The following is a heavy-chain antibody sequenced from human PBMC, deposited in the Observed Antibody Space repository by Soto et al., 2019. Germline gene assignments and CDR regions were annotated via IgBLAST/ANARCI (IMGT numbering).Heavy chain of an antibody. V-gene: IGHV3-23*01. CDR2: IRVGGGDT. J-gene: IGHJ5*02. CDR3: AKCSVGTVRTSGWCNWFDP. Sequence: EVRLLESGGGLAQPGGSRRLSCAASGFTFSSSAMNWVHQAPGKGLEWVSSIRVGGGDTFYADSVRGRFTVSRDISRNTLYLQMNSLRAEDTAIYSCAKCSVGTVRTSGWCNWFDPWGQGTLVTVSS. D-gene: IGHD6-19*01. CDR1: GFTFSSSA.